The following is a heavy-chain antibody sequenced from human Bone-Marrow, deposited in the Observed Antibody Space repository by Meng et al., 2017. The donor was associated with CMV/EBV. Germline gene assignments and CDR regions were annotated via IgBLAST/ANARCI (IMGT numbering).Heavy chain of an antibody. CDR2: ISGSGGST. V-gene: IGHV3-23*01. D-gene: IGHD1-26*01. CDR1: GFTFSSYA. Sequence: GESLKISCAASGFTFSSYAMSWVRQAPGKGLAWVSAISGSGGSTYYADSVKGRFTISRDNSKNTLYLQMNSLRAGDTAVYYCARDNRGSLLPWGQGTLVTVSS. CDR3: ARDNRGSLLP. J-gene: IGHJ5*02.